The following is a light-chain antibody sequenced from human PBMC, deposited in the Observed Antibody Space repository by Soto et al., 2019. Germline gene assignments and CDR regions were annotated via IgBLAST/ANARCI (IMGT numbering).Light chain of an antibody. CDR1: QGISSF. CDR2: DAS. J-gene: IGKJ1*01. V-gene: IGKV3-11*01. CDR3: QHRSNWPPT. Sequence: LTQSPSSLSASVGDRVTITCRASQGISSFIAWYQHKPGQAPRLLIYDASNRATGIPARFSGSGSGTDFTLTISSLAPEDFAVYYCQHRSNWPPTFGQGTKVDIK.